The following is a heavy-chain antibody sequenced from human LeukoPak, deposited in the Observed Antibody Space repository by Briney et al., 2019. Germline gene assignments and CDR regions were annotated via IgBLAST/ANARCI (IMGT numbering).Heavy chain of an antibody. J-gene: IGHJ5*01. CDR1: GYTFVDHY. D-gene: IGHD3-10*01. CDR3: AREVKVPGELLGGFDS. Sequence: ASVKVSCKASGYTFVDHYIHWVRPAPGQGLEWMGWINPKRGGTTYAEKFEGRVTMTSDTAISTVYMELTSLRSDDTAFYYCAREVKVPGELLGGFDSWGQGSLVTVSS. CDR2: INPKRGGT. V-gene: IGHV1-2*02.